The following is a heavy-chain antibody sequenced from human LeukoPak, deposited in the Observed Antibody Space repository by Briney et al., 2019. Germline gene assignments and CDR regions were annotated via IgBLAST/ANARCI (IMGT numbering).Heavy chain of an antibody. D-gene: IGHD5-24*01. J-gene: IGHJ3*02. CDR3: ARGQEWLTPTFDI. CDR2: MNPNSGNT. Sequence: ASVKVSCKASGYTFTSYDINWVRQATGQGLEWMGWMNPNSGNTGYAQKFQGRVTITRNTSISTAYMELSSLRSEDTAVYYCARGQEWLTPTFDIWGQGTMVTVSS. V-gene: IGHV1-8*03. CDR1: GYTFTSYD.